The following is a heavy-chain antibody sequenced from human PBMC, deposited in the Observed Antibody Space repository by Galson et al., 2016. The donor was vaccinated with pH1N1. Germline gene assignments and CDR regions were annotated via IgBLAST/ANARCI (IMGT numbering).Heavy chain of an antibody. CDR2: VKPDGSEI. CDR3: AAGRDGAGFDS. D-gene: IGHD3-10*01. V-gene: IGHV3-7*01. CDR1: EFTFSTYW. J-gene: IGHJ4*02. Sequence: SLRLSCAASEFTFSTYWMNWVRQAPGEGLGWVANVKPDGSEIYYVDSVRGRFIISRDNAKKSVFLQMNGLRADDTAVYYCAAGRDGAGFDSWGQGTLVTVSS.